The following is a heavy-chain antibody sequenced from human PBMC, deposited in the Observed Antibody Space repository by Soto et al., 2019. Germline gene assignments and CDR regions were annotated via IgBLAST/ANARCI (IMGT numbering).Heavy chain of an antibody. CDR2: ISSSSYI. Sequence: PGGSLRLSCAASGFTFSSYSMNWVRQAPGKGLEWVSSISSSSYIYYADSVKGRFTISRDNAKNSLYLQMNSLRAEDTAVYYCARDFEALWFGESCFDYWGQGTLVTVSS. D-gene: IGHD3-10*01. J-gene: IGHJ4*02. CDR1: GFTFSSYS. V-gene: IGHV3-21*01. CDR3: ARDFEALWFGESCFDY.